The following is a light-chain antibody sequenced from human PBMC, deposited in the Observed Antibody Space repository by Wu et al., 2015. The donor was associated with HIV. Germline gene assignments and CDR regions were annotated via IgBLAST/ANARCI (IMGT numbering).Light chain of an antibody. CDR3: QQYGDSGT. J-gene: IGKJ1*01. CDR1: HTIKNNY. Sequence: EIVLTQFPDTLSLSPGERASLSCRASHTIKNNYLVWYQHKPGQTPRLLIYGASNRATGIPDRFSGSGSGTDFSLTINRLQPEDFAGYYCQQYGDSGTFGQGTKVE. V-gene: IGKV3-20*01. CDR2: GAS.